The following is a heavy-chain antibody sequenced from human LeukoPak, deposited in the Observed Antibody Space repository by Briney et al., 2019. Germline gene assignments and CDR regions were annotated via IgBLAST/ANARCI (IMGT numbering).Heavy chain of an antibody. CDR2: INHSGST. Sequence: PSETLSLTCAVYGGSFSGYYWSWIRQPPRRGLEWIGEINHSGSTNYNPSLKSRVTISVDTSKNQFSLKLSSVTAADTAVYYCARGANYYDSSGYSLDYWGQGTLVSVSS. D-gene: IGHD3-22*01. CDR3: ARGANYYDSSGYSLDY. J-gene: IGHJ4*02. V-gene: IGHV4-34*01. CDR1: GGSFSGYY.